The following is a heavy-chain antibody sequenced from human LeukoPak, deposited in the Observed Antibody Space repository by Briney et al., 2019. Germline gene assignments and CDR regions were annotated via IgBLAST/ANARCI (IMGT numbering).Heavy chain of an antibody. CDR1: GFTFSSYA. CDR3: AKFSSGYSSSWLVDY. J-gene: IGHJ4*02. V-gene: IGHV3-23*01. D-gene: IGHD6-13*01. Sequence: GGSLRLSCAASGFTFSSYAMSWVRQAPGKGLEWVSAISGSGGSTYYADSVKGRFTISRDNSKNTLYLQMNSLRAEDMAVYYCAKFSSGYSSSWLVDYWGQGTLVTVSS. CDR2: ISGSGGST.